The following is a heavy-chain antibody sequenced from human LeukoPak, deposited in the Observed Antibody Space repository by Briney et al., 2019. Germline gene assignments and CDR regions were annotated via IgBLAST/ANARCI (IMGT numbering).Heavy chain of an antibody. V-gene: IGHV7-4-1*02. J-gene: IGHJ5*02. CDR3: ARASGRDYYGSGSYYKNQYNWFDP. CDR1: GYTFTSYA. Sequence: GASVKVSCKASGYTFTSYAMNWVRQAPGQGLEWMGWINTNTGNPTYAQGFTGRFVFSLDTSVSTAYLQISSLKAEDTAVYYCARASGRDYYGSGSYYKNQYNWFDPWGQGTLVTVSS. D-gene: IGHD3-10*01. CDR2: INTNTGNP.